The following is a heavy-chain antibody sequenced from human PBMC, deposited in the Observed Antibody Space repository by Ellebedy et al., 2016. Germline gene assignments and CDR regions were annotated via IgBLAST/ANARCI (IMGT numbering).Heavy chain of an antibody. CDR1: GFTFRSYT. CDR2: LSFDGGNQ. J-gene: IGHJ4*02. V-gene: IGHV3-30-3*01. CDR3: ARGDTVVTLFDY. D-gene: IGHD4-23*01. Sequence: GGSLRLSCAASGFTFRSYTMHWVRQAPGKGLEWLAGLSFDGGNQYYADSVRGRFFISRDNSKNSLHLELNSLRGEDTAVYYCARGDTVVTLFDYWGQGTLVTVSS.